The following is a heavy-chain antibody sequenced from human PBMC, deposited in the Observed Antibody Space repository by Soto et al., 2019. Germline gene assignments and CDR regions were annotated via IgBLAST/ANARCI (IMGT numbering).Heavy chain of an antibody. CDR3: AKGGIGEVRGVIPVFDY. D-gene: IGHD3-10*01. V-gene: IGHV3-9*01. CDR2: ISWNSGSI. Sequence: EVQLVESGGGLVQPGRSLRLSCAASGFTFDDYAMHWVRQAPGKGLVWVSGISWNSGSIGYVDSVKGRFTISRDNAKNSLYLQMNSLRAEDTAVYYFAKGGIGEVRGVIPVFDYWGQGTLVTVSS. CDR1: GFTFDDYA. J-gene: IGHJ4*02.